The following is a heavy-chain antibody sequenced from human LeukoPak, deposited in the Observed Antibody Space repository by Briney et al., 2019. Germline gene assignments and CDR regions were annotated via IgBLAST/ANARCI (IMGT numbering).Heavy chain of an antibody. V-gene: IGHV5-51*01. J-gene: IGHJ4*02. CDR1: GYSFTGYW. Sequence: GESLKISCEGSGYSFTGYWIGWVRQMPGKGLEWMGIIYPGDSDTRYSPSFQGQVTISADKSISTAYLQWSSLKASDTAMYYCARQGSSGWLPLDYWGQGTLVTVSS. CDR2: IYPGDSDT. D-gene: IGHD6-19*01. CDR3: ARQGSSGWLPLDY.